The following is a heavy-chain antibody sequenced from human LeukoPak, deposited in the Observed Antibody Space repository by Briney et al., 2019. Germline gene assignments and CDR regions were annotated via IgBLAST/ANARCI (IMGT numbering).Heavy chain of an antibody. CDR1: GGSISGGSYY. J-gene: IGHJ4*02. D-gene: IGHD2-2*02. V-gene: IGHV4-39*01. Sequence: SQTLSLTCTVSGGSISGGSYYWTWIRQPPGKGLEWIGEINHSGSTNYNPSLKSRVTISVDTSKNQFSLKLSSVTAADTAVYYCARQYQLLYRIALRFDYWGQGTLVTVSS. CDR3: ARQYQLLYRIALRFDY. CDR2: INHSGST.